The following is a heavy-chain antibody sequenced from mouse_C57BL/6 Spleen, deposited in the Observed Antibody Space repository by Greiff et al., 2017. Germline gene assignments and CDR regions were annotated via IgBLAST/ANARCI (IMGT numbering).Heavy chain of an antibody. CDR2: IHPNSGST. D-gene: IGHD1-1*01. V-gene: IGHV1-64*01. CDR3: ARGYYGSEGAD. CDR1: GYTFTSYW. J-gene: IGHJ3*01. Sequence: QVLLQQPGAELVKPGASVKLSKASGYTFTSYWMHWVKQRPGQGLEWIGMIHPNSGSTNYNEKFKSKATLTVDKSSSTAYMQLSSLTSEDSAVYYCARGYYGSEGADWGQGTLVTVSA.